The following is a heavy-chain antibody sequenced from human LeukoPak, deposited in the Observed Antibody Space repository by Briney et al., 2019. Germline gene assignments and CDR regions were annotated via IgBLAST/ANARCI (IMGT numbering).Heavy chain of an antibody. D-gene: IGHD1-14*01. CDR2: IDSDGSST. CDR1: GFTFSSYW. V-gene: IGHV3-74*01. Sequence: GGSLRLSCGASGFTFSSYWMHWVRQAPGKGLVWVSRIDSDGSSTTYADSVKGRFTISRDSAKNTLYLQMNSLRAEDTAVYYCAKDVLPMVYGSEPFDYWGQGTLVTVSS. CDR3: AKDVLPMVYGSEPFDY. J-gene: IGHJ4*02.